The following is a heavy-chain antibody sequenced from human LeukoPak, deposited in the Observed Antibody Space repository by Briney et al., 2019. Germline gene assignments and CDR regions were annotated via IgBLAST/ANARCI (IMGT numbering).Heavy chain of an antibody. D-gene: IGHD2-8*02. J-gene: IGHJ3*01. CDR1: RGSFSGYF. Sequence: SETLSLTCDVYRGSFSGYFWSWIRQTPGKGLEWLGETNDSGSTNYNPSLKSRVTISVAVSKNQYSLRLTSVTAADTAVYYCARKGFVESTGWRGAFDVWGQGTMVTVSS. V-gene: IGHV4-34*01. CDR3: ARKGFVESTGWRGAFDV. CDR2: TNDSGST.